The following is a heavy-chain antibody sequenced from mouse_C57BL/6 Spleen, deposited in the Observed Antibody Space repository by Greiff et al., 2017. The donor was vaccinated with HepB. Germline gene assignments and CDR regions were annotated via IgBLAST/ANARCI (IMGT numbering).Heavy chain of an antibody. D-gene: IGHD2-5*01. CDR1: GYTFTSYW. Sequence: QVQLQQPGAELVKPGASVKMSCKASGYTFTSYWITWVKQRPGQGLAWIGDIYPGSGSTNYNEKFKSKATLTVDTSSSTAYMQLSSLTSEDSAVYYCAREAYYSNYEYFDVWGTGTTVTVSS. V-gene: IGHV1-55*01. CDR3: AREAYYSNYEYFDV. CDR2: IYPGSGST. J-gene: IGHJ1*03.